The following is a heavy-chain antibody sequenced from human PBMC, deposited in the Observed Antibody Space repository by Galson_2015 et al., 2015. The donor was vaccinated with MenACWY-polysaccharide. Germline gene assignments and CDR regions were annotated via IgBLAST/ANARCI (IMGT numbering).Heavy chain of an antibody. V-gene: IGHV1-2*02. Sequence: SVKDSCKASGYTFTGYYMHWVRQAPGQGLEWMGWINPNSGGTNYAQKFQGRVTMTRHTSISTAYLELSRLGSGDTAAYYCAGGMGGSSSIPSGGHWCHPWGQPALVTVSS. J-gene: IGHJ5*02. CDR2: INPNSGGT. D-gene: IGHD2-8*02. CDR3: AGGMGGSSSIPSGGHWCHP. CDR1: GYTFTGYY.